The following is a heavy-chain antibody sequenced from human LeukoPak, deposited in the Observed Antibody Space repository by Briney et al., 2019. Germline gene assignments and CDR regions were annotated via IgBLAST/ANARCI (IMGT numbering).Heavy chain of an antibody. D-gene: IGHD5-24*01. Sequence: SVTVSCKASGGTFSSYAISWVRQAPGQGLEWMGGIIPIFGTANYAQKFQGRVTITADESTSTAYMELSSLRSEDTAVYYCASEMATASGAFDIWGQGTMVTVSS. CDR3: ASEMATASGAFDI. CDR2: IIPIFGTA. J-gene: IGHJ3*02. CDR1: GGTFSSYA. V-gene: IGHV1-69*13.